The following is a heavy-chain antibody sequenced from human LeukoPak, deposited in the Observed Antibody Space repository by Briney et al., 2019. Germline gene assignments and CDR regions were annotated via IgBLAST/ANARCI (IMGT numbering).Heavy chain of an antibody. CDR3: ARHIIVVVPAARGPFDY. V-gene: IGHV4-4*07. J-gene: IGHJ4*02. Sequence: PSETLSLTCTVSGGSISSYYWSWIRQPAGKGLEWIGRIYTSGSTYYNPSLKSRVTISVDTSKNQFSLKLSSVTAADTAVYYCARHIIVVVPAARGPFDYWGQGTLVTVSS. D-gene: IGHD2-2*01. CDR1: GGSISSYY. CDR2: IYTSGST.